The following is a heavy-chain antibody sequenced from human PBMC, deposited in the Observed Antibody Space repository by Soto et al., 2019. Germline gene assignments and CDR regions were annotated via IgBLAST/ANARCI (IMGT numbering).Heavy chain of an antibody. CDR2: VYYSGST. V-gene: IGHV4-59*01. Sequence: SETLSLTCTVSGGSISNYYWTWVRQPPGKGLEWIGYVYYSGSTNYNPSLESRVTISVDTSKNQFSLKLSSVTAADTAVYYCARDKYYDSTGTFDYWGQGTLVTVSS. D-gene: IGHD3-22*01. CDR1: GGSISNYY. J-gene: IGHJ4*02. CDR3: ARDKYYDSTGTFDY.